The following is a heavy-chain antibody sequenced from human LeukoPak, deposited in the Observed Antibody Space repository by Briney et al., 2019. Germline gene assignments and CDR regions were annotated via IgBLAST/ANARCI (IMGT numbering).Heavy chain of an antibody. CDR2: ISNTGRTT. D-gene: IGHD2-2*02. CDR3: ARRYCSRISCYSFDY. J-gene: IGHJ4*02. Sequence: PGGSLRLSCTASSFTFSDYYMTWIRQAPGKGLEWISDISNTGRTTDYADSVKGRFTISRDNAKNSLYLQMNSLSAEDTAVYYCARRYCSRISCYSFDYWGQGTLVTVSS. V-gene: IGHV3-11*04. CDR1: SFTFSDYY.